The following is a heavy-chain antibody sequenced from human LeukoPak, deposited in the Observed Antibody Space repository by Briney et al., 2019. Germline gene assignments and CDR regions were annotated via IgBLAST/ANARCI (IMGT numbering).Heavy chain of an antibody. D-gene: IGHD2-2*01. CDR2: INPNSGDT. CDR1: GYTFIAHY. V-gene: IGHV1-2*02. CDR3: ARGVVPAAMLWFGGFDP. J-gene: IGHJ5*02. Sequence: ASVKVSCKASGYTFIAHYIHWVRQAPGQGPEWMGWINPNSGDTDYAQKFQGRVSVTRDTSISTAYMELSSLRSEDTAVYYCARGVVPAAMLWFGGFDPWGQGTLVTVSS.